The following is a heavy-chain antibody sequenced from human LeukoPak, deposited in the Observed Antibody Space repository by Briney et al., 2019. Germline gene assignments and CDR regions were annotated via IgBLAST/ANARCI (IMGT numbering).Heavy chain of an antibody. V-gene: IGHV4-59*08. Sequence: SETLSLTCTVSGGSISSYYWSWIRQPPGKGLEWIGYIYYSGGTNYNPSLKSRVTISVDTSKNQFSLKLSSVTAADTAVYYCASAHPEPYSSSSLYFDYWGQGTLVTVSS. J-gene: IGHJ4*02. CDR1: GGSISSYY. CDR3: ASAHPEPYSSSSLYFDY. CDR2: IYYSGGT. D-gene: IGHD6-6*01.